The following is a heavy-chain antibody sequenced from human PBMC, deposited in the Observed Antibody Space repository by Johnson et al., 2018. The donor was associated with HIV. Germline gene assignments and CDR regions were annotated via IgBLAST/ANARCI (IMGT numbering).Heavy chain of an antibody. Sequence: VQLVESGGGLVQPGGSLRLSCAASGFTFSSYDMHWVRQATGKGLEWVSAIGTAGDTYYPGSVKGRFTISRENAKNSLYLQRNSLRAEDTALYYCAGLAVRGSAGAFDIWGQGTLVTVSS. V-gene: IGHV3-13*01. CDR2: IGTAGDT. J-gene: IGHJ3*02. D-gene: IGHD3-10*01. CDR3: AGLAVRGSAGAFDI. CDR1: GFTFSSYD.